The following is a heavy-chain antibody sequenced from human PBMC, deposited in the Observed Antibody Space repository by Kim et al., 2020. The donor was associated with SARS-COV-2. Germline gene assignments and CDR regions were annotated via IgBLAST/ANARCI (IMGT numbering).Heavy chain of an antibody. V-gene: IGHV4-39*01. CDR2: IYYSGST. J-gene: IGHJ4*02. Sequence: SETLSLTCTVSGCSISSSSYYWGWIRQPPGKGLEWIGSIYYSGSTYYNPSLKSRVTISVDTSKNQFSLKLSSVTAADTAVYYCARRRNWHADFDYWGQGT. CDR1: GCSISSSSYY. D-gene: IGHD1-20*01. CDR3: ARRRNWHADFDY.